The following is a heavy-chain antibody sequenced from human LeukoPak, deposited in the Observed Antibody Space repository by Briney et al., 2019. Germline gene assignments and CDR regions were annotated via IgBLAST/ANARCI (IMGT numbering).Heavy chain of an antibody. Sequence: SETLSLTCTVSGGSISSSSYYWGWIRQPPGKGLEWIGSIYYSGSTYYNPFLKSRVTISVDTSKNQFSLKLTSVTAADTAVYYCARGVPGSYTPRGYFDYWGQGTLVTVSS. CDR3: ARGVPGSYTPRGYFDY. V-gene: IGHV4-39*07. CDR2: IYYSGST. CDR1: GGSISSSSYY. D-gene: IGHD1-26*01. J-gene: IGHJ4*02.